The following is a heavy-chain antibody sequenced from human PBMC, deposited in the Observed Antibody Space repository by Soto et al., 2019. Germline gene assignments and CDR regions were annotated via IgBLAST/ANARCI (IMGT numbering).Heavy chain of an antibody. D-gene: IGHD2-2*01. Sequence: GGSLRLSCAASGFTFSSYAMSWVRQAPGKGLEWVSAISGSGGSTYYADSVKGRFTISRDNSKNTLYLQMNSLRAEDTAVYYCASTIDIVVVPAAWNYYYGMDVWGQGTKVTVSS. J-gene: IGHJ6*02. CDR1: GFTFSSYA. CDR3: ASTIDIVVVPAAWNYYYGMDV. V-gene: IGHV3-23*01. CDR2: ISGSGGST.